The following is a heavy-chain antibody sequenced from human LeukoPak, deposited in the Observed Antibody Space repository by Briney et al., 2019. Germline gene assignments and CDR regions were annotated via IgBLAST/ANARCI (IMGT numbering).Heavy chain of an antibody. V-gene: IGHV4-30-4*02. CDR2: IYYSGST. CDR3: ARVSEGRGDAYYYYYMDV. D-gene: IGHD3-10*01. CDR1: GGPISSGEYY. J-gene: IGHJ6*03. Sequence: SETLSLTCTVSGGPISSGEYYSSWIRQPPGKGLVWTGYIYYSGSTYYNPSLKSRVTISVDTSKNQFSLKLSSVTAADTAVYYCARVSEGRGDAYYYYYMDVWGKGTTVTVSS.